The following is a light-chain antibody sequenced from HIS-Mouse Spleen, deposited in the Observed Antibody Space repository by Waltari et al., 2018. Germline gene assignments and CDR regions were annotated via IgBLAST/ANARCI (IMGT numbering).Light chain of an antibody. V-gene: IGLV2-11*01. CDR2: DVS. J-gene: IGLJ1*01. CDR1: SSDVGGYNY. Sequence: QSALTQPRSVSGSPGQSVTISCTGTSSDVGGYNYVSWYQHHPGKAPKPMIYDVSKRPSGVPDRFSGSKSGNTASLTISGLQAEDEADYYCCSYAGSYTGVFGTGTKVTVL. CDR3: CSYAGSYTGV.